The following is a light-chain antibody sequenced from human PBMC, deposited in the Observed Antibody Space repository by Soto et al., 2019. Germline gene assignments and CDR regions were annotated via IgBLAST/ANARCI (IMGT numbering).Light chain of an antibody. V-gene: IGLV2-14*03. CDR2: DVS. CDR3: SSYTTSSTLI. J-gene: IGLJ2*01. Sequence: QSVLTQPASVSGSPGQSITISCTGTSSDVGRYKLVSWYQQHPGKAPKLMIYDVSNRPSGVSNRSSGSKSGNTASLTISGLQAEDEADYYCSSYTTSSTLIFGGGTKLTVL. CDR1: SSDVGRYKL.